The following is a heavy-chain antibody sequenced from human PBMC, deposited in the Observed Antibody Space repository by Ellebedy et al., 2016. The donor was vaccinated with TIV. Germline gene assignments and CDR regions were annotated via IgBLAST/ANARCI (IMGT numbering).Heavy chain of an antibody. CDR3: ARDRSAGYPGSFDV. Sequence: SETLSLTXSVSGGSMRSYYWSWIRHSPGKELEWIGNIYYSGTTNYNSSLESRVTMSVDTSKKQFSLRLTSVTAADTAIYYCARDRSAGYPGSFDVWGQGTMVTVSP. D-gene: IGHD2-15*01. CDR2: IYYSGTT. J-gene: IGHJ3*01. CDR1: GGSMRSYY. V-gene: IGHV4-59*01.